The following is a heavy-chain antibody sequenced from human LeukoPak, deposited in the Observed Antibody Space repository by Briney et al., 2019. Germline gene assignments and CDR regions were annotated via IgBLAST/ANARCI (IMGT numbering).Heavy chain of an antibody. CDR3: ATDAFAITFGGVIPIDAFDI. D-gene: IGHD3-16*02. CDR1: GYTFTSYG. V-gene: IGHV1-18*01. CDR2: ISAYNGNT. J-gene: IGHJ3*02. Sequence: GASVKVSCKASGYTFTSYGISWVRQAPGQGLEWMGWISAYNGNTNYAQKLQGRVTMTEDTSTDTAYMELSSLRSEDTAVYYCATDAFAITFGGVIPIDAFDIWGQGTMVTVSS.